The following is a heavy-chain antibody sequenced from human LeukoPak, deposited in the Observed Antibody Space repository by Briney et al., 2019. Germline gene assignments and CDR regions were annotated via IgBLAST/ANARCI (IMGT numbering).Heavy chain of an antibody. CDR3: ARGPVYWYFDL. J-gene: IGHJ2*01. CDR1: GYTLTSYG. Sequence: ASVKVSCKASGYTLTSYGVSWVRQATGQGLEWMGWMNPNSGDTDYAQKFQGRVTMTSDNSIDTAYMELKSLSSEDTAIYYCARGPVYWYFDLWGRGTQVTVSS. V-gene: IGHV1-8*01. CDR2: MNPNSGDT.